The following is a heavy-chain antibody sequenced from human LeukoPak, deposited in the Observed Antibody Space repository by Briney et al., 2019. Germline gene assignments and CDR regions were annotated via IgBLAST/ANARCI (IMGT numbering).Heavy chain of an antibody. J-gene: IGHJ4*02. V-gene: IGHV3-7*03. Sequence: GGSLRLSCAASGFTFSNFWMTWVRQAPGKGLEWVANIKQDGSEKYYVDSVKGRFTISRDNAKNSLYLQMNSLRAEDTAVYDCARGRVDDYWGQGTLVTVSS. CDR2: IKQDGSEK. CDR3: ARGRVDDY. CDR1: GFTFSNFW.